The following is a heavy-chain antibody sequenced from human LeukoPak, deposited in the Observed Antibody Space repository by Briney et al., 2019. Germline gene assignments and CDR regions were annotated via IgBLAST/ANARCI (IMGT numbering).Heavy chain of an antibody. CDR3: ARSPGATHRYSSSWPFDY. J-gene: IGHJ4*02. D-gene: IGHD6-13*01. V-gene: IGHV4-61*02. Sequence: SETLSLTCTVSGGSISSGSYYWSWIRQPAGKGLEWIGRIYTSGSTNYNPSLKSRVTISVDTSKNQFSLKLSSVTAADTVVYYCARSPGATHRYSSSWPFDYWGQGTLVTVSS. CDR2: IYTSGST. CDR1: GGSISSGSYY.